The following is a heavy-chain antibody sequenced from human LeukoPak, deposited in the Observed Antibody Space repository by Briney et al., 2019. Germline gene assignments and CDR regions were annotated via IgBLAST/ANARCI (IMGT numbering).Heavy chain of an antibody. CDR2: IWYDGSNQ. D-gene: IGHD3-22*01. Sequence: GGSLRLSCAASGFTFSSYAMSWVRQAPGKGLEWVAVIWYDGSNQDYADSVKGRSTISRDNSKNTLYLQVSSLRAEDTAVYYCARDRWYDGSGYIAAFDYWGQGTLVTVS. CDR3: ARDRWYDGSGYIAAFDY. V-gene: IGHV3-33*08. J-gene: IGHJ4*02. CDR1: GFTFSSYA.